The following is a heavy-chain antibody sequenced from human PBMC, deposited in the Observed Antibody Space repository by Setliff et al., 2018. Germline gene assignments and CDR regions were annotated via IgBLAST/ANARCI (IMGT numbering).Heavy chain of an antibody. V-gene: IGHV1-18*01. Sequence: ASVKVSCKASGYTFTSYGISWVRQAPGQGLEWMGWISAYNGNTNYAQKLQGRVTMTTDTSTSTAYMELRSLRSDDTAVYYCARDGSWGYYDSSGYYYDYWGQGTLVTVSS. CDR2: ISAYNGNT. J-gene: IGHJ4*02. CDR3: ARDGSWGYYDSSGYYYDY. CDR1: GYTFTSYG. D-gene: IGHD3-22*01.